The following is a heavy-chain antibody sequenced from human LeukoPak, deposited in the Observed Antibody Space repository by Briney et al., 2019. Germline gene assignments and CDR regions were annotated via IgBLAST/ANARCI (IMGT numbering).Heavy chain of an antibody. Sequence: GGSLRLSCTASGFAFRSHAMHWVRQAPGKGLEWVAFIRYDGSNKYYADSVKGRFTISRDNSKNTLYLQMNSLRAEDTAVYYCARDLYDSSGYNIWGQGTMVTVSS. CDR2: IRYDGSNK. J-gene: IGHJ3*02. CDR1: GFAFRSHA. D-gene: IGHD3-22*01. V-gene: IGHV3-30*02. CDR3: ARDLYDSSGYNI.